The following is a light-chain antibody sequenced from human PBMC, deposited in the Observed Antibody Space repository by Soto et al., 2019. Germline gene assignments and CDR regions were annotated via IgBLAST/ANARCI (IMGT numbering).Light chain of an antibody. CDR3: EPWVRNTYV. J-gene: IGLJ1*01. V-gene: IGLV4-60*02. Sequence: QPVLTQSSSASASLGSSVKLTCTLSSGHSSYIIAWHQQQPGKAPRYLMKLEGSGSYNTGSGVPDRFSGSSSGADRYLTISNPHFEDEANYYCEPWVRNTYVFGTGTKLPVL. CDR2: LEGSGSY. CDR1: SGHSSYI.